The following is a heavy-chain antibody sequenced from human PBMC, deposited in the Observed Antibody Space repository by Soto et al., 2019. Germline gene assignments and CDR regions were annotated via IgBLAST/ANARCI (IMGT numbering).Heavy chain of an antibody. D-gene: IGHD2-2*01. V-gene: IGHV4-4*07. Sequence: LSLTCTVSGGSISSYYWSWIRQPAGKGLEWIGRIYTSGSTNYNPSLKSRVTMSVDTSKNQFSLKLSSVTAADTAVYYCARDCSSTSCSNWFDPWGQGTLVTVSS. CDR3: ARDCSSTSCSNWFDP. CDR1: GGSISSYY. J-gene: IGHJ5*02. CDR2: IYTSGST.